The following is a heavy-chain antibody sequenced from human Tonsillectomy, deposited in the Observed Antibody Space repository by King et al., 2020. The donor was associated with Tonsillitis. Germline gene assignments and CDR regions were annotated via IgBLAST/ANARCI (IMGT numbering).Heavy chain of an antibody. Sequence: QLVQSGAEVKKPGSSVKVSCKASGGTFSSYDITWVRQAPGQGLEWMGGIIPIFGTSYYAQKLQGRVTITADESTSTAYMELSSLRSEDTAVYYCARGGGSPHSGLAVWGQGTTVIVSS. CDR1: GGTFSSYD. V-gene: IGHV1-69*12. D-gene: IGHD2-15*01. CDR3: ARGGGSPHSGLAV. J-gene: IGHJ6*02. CDR2: IIPIFGTS.